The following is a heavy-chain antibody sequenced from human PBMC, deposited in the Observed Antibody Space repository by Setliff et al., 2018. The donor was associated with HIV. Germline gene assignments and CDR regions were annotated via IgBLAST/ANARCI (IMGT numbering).Heavy chain of an antibody. Sequence: ASVKVSCKASGYTFTSYGISWVRQGPGQGLEWMGWISPATDKTNYAQKLQGRLTMTTDTSTSTAYMDLRSLRSDNTAVYYCARRGNYYASAFDYWGQGTLVTVSS. J-gene: IGHJ4*02. D-gene: IGHD3-10*01. CDR3: ARRGNYYASAFDY. CDR2: ISPATDKT. V-gene: IGHV1-18*01. CDR1: GYTFTSYG.